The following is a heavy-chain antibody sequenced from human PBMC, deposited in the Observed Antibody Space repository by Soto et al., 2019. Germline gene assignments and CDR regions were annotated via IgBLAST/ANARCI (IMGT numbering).Heavy chain of an antibody. V-gene: IGHV3-53*04. CDR1: GFPFSSYA. CDR3: VRAASGYSSGWFSGDAFDI. D-gene: IGHD6-19*01. Sequence: GGSLRLSCAASGFPFSSYAMPLVRQAPGKGLEWVSVIYSGGSTYYVDSVKGRFTISRHNSKNTLYLEMNSLRAEDTAVYYCVRAASGYSSGWFSGDAFDIWGQGTMVTVSS. CDR2: IYSGGST. J-gene: IGHJ3*02.